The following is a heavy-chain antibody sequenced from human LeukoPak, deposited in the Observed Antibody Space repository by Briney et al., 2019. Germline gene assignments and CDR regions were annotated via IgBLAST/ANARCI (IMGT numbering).Heavy chain of an antibody. V-gene: IGHV3-74*01. J-gene: IGHJ4*02. CDR1: GFTFSSYW. CDR3: ARSVTGTLWFDY. Sequence: GGSLRLSCAASGFTFSSYWMHWVRQAPGKGLVWVSRINSDGSSTSYADSVKGRFTISRDNAKNTLYLQMNSLRAEDTAVYYRARSVTGTLWFDYWGQGTLIPVSS. D-gene: IGHD1-20*01. CDR2: INSDGSST.